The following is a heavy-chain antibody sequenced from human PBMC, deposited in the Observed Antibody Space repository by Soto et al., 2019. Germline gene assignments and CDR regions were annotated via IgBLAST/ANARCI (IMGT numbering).Heavy chain of an antibody. CDR2: IYYSGST. V-gene: IGHV4-59*01. CDR1: GGSISSYY. D-gene: IGHD6-19*01. Sequence: SETLSLTCTVSGGSISSYYWSWIRQPPGKGLEWIGYIYYSGSTNYNPSLKSRVTISVDTSKNQFSLKLSSVTAADTAVYYCARVYSSGWYPGGDAFDIWGQGTMVNV. CDR3: ARVYSSGWYPGGDAFDI. J-gene: IGHJ3*02.